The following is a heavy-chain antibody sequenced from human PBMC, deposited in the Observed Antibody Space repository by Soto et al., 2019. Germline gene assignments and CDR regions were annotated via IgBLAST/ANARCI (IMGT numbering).Heavy chain of an antibody. Sequence: QLQLQESGSGLVKPSQTLSLTCAVSGGSISSGGYSWSWIRQPPGKGLEWIGYIYHSGSTYYNPSLKGPATTAVDRSSNQCSLKLSAVTGAGTAVYYCAAGGGLPRYYWGQGTLVTVSS. D-gene: IGHD1-26*01. CDR3: AAGGGLPRYY. CDR1: GGSISSGGYS. J-gene: IGHJ4*02. CDR2: IYHSGST. V-gene: IGHV4-30-2*01.